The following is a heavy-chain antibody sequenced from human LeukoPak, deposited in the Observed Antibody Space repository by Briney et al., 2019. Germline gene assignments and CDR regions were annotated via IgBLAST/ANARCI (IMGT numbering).Heavy chain of an antibody. V-gene: IGHV4-39*01. D-gene: IGHD6-19*01. Sequence: SETLSLTCTVSDGSISSTSNYWGWIRQPPGKGLEWIGSIYYSGSTYYNPSLESRVTLSVDPSQNQFSLKVNSVSAADTAVYYCASHYSSGWGFDPWGQGTLVTVSS. CDR1: DGSISSTSNY. CDR2: IYYSGST. CDR3: ASHYSSGWGFDP. J-gene: IGHJ5*02.